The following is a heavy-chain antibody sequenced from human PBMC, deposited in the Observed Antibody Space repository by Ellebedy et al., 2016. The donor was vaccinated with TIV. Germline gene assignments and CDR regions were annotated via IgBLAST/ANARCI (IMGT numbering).Heavy chain of an antibody. CDR3: YRDGGAYPVRGF. CDR2: IHSKPEDGTV. V-gene: IGHV3-15*07. Sequence: GESLKISXAASGFTFSSASMIWVRQAPGKGLEWVGRIHSKPEDGTVHYGAPVRGRFTIPRDDSTSTLYLQMNSLKIEDTAVYYCYRDGGAYPVRGFWGQGTLVIVSS. D-gene: IGHD5-24*01. CDR1: GFTFSSAS. J-gene: IGHJ4*02.